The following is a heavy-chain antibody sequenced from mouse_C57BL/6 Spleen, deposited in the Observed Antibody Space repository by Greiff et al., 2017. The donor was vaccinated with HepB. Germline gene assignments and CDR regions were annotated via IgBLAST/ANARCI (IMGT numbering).Heavy chain of an antibody. Sequence: QVQLKQSGPELVKPGASVKISCKASGYAFSSSWMNWVKQRPGKGLEWIGRIYPGDGDTNYNGKFKGKATLTADKSSSTAYMQLSSLTSEDSAVYFCASSSPFYDCYYSWFAYWGQGTLVTVSA. CDR2: IYPGDGDT. D-gene: IGHD2-3*01. CDR3: ASSSPFYDCYYSWFAY. CDR1: GYAFSSSW. J-gene: IGHJ3*01. V-gene: IGHV1-82*01.